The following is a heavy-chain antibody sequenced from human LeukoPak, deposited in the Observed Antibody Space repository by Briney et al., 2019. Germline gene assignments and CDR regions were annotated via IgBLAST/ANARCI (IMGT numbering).Heavy chain of an antibody. Sequence: GGSLRLSCAASGFTFSSYGMHWVRQAPGKGLEWVAVIWYDGSNKYYADSVKGRFTISRDNSKNTLYLQMNSLRAEDTAVYYCARDFMDIVVVPAALWLDYWGRGTLVTVSS. D-gene: IGHD2-2*03. CDR1: GFTFSSYG. V-gene: IGHV3-33*01. CDR2: IWYDGSNK. CDR3: ARDFMDIVVVPAALWLDY. J-gene: IGHJ4*02.